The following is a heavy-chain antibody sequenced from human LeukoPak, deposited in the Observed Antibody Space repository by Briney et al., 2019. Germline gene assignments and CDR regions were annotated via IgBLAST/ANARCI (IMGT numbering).Heavy chain of an antibody. J-gene: IGHJ4*02. Sequence: GGSLRLSCAASGFTFSSYWMHWVRHAPGKGLVLVSRINSDGSSTSYADSVKGRFTISRDNAKNTLYLQMNSLRAEDTAVYYCASSGWYRGYFDYWGQGTLVTVSS. V-gene: IGHV3-74*01. D-gene: IGHD6-19*01. CDR2: INSDGSST. CDR1: GFTFSSYW. CDR3: ASSGWYRGYFDY.